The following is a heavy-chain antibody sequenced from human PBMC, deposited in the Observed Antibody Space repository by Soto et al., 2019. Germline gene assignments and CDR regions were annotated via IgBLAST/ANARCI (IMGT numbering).Heavy chain of an antibody. J-gene: IGHJ6*03. D-gene: IGHD5-12*01. CDR1: GFTFSNAW. Sequence: GGSLRLSCAASGFTFSNAWMSWVRQAPGKGLEWVGRIKSKTDGGTTDYAAPVKGRFTISRDDSKNTLYLQMNSLKTEDTAVYYCTTEPRVATANYYYYYMYVWGKGTTVTVSS. CDR2: IKSKTDGGTT. V-gene: IGHV3-15*01. CDR3: TTEPRVATANYYYYYMYV.